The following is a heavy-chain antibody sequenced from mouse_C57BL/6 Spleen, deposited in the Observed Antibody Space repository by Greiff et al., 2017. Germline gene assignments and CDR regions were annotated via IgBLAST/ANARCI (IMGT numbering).Heavy chain of an antibody. J-gene: IGHJ3*01. CDR3: ARHNYDDAC. V-gene: IGHV5-12*01. Sequence: EVKVEESGGGLVQPGGSLKLSCAASGFTFSDYYMYWVRQTPEKRLEWVAYISNGGGSTYYPDTVKGRFTISRDNAKNTLYLQMSRLKSEDTAMYYCARHNYDDACWGQGTLVTVSA. CDR1: GFTFSDYY. CDR2: ISNGGGST. D-gene: IGHD2-4*01.